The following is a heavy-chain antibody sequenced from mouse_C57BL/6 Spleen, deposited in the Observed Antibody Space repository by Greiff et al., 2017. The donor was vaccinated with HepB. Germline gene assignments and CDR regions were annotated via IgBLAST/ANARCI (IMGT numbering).Heavy chain of an antibody. V-gene: IGHV1-61*01. CDR3: AREDGSSYDFDY. CDR1: GYTFTSYW. CDR2: IYPSDSET. J-gene: IGHJ2*01. Sequence: QVQLQQPGAELVRPGSSVKLSCKASGYTFTSYWMDWVKQRPGQGLEWIGNIYPSDSETHYNQKFKDKATLTVDKSSSTAYMQLSSLTSEDSAVYYCAREDGSSYDFDYWGQGTTLTVSS. D-gene: IGHD1-1*01.